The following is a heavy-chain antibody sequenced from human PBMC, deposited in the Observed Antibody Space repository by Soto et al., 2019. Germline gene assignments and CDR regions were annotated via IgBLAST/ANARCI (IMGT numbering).Heavy chain of an antibody. J-gene: IGHJ3*02. CDR1: GYTFTSYY. Sequence: ASVKVSCKASGYTFTSYYMHWARQAPGQGLEWMGIINPSGGSTNYAQKLQGRVTMTTDTSTSTAYMELRSLRSDDTAVYYCARVSYCGGDCYDAFDIWGQGTMVTVSS. V-gene: IGHV1-46*01. CDR3: ARVSYCGGDCYDAFDI. CDR2: INPSGGST. D-gene: IGHD2-21*02.